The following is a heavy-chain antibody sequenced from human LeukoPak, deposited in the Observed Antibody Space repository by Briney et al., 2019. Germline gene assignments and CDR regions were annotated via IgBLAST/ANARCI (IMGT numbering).Heavy chain of an antibody. J-gene: IGHJ4*02. CDR2: ISWNSGSI. V-gene: IGHV3-9*01. D-gene: IGHD2-2*01. Sequence: PGRSLRLSCAASGFTFDDYAMHWVRQAPGKGLEWVSGISWNSGSIGYADSVKGRFTISRDNAKNSLYLQMNSLRAEDTALYYCAKDRDAVPAAIFDYWGQGTLVTVSS. CDR1: GFTFDDYA. CDR3: AKDRDAVPAAIFDY.